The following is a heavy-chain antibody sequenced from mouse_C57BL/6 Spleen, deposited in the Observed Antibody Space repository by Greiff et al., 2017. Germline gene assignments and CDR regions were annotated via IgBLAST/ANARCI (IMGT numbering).Heavy chain of an antibody. V-gene: IGHV1-15*01. D-gene: IGHD3-1*01. Sequence: VHLVESGAELVRPGASVTLSCKASGYTFTDYEMHWVKQTPVHGLEWIGAIDPETGGTAYNQKLKGKAILTADKSSSTAYMELRSLTSEETTVYYCRRWRAPDYWGQGTTLTVAS. J-gene: IGHJ2*01. CDR2: IDPETGGT. CDR3: RRWRAPDY. CDR1: GYTFTDYE.